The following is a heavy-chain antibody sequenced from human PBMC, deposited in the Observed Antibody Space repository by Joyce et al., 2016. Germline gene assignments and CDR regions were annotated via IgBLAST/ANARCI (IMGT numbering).Heavy chain of an antibody. CDR3: AKKRLGSDAFDL. V-gene: IGHV3-23*01. CDR1: GFTFSSSV. J-gene: IGHJ4*02. CDR2: TGGSGGHT. D-gene: IGHD1-26*01. Sequence: EVKLLESGGDLVQQGGSLRLSCAASGFTFSSSVMTWVRPAPGKGLEWVSATGGSGGHTYYADSVNGRFTSSRDNSKNTLYLQMVSLRVEDTAKYYCAKKRLGSDAFDLWGQGTLVTVSS.